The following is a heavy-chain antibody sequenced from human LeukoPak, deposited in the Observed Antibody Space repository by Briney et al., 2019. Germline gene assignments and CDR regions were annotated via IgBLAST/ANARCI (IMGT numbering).Heavy chain of an antibody. V-gene: IGHV3-48*03. J-gene: IGHJ6*02. CDR1: GFTFSSYE. CDR3: ARDSILYV. Sequence: GGSLRLSCAASGFTFSSYEMNWVRQAPGKGLEWVSYISSSGSTMYYADSVRGRFTISRDSAKNSLYLQMNSLRAEDTAVYYCARDSILYVWGQGTTVTVSS. CDR2: ISSSGSTM. D-gene: IGHD2-15*01.